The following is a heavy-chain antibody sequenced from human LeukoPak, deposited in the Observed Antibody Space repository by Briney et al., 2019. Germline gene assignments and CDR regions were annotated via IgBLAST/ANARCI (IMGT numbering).Heavy chain of an antibody. D-gene: IGHD1-26*01. CDR3: ARTGATSAFDI. CDR1: GGSISSYY. Sequence: SETLSLTCTVSGGSISSYYWSWIRQPPGKGLEWIGYIYYSGSTNYNPSLKSRVTISVDTSKNQFSLKLSSVTAADTAVYYCARTGATSAFDIWGQGTMVTVSS. CDR2: IYYSGST. J-gene: IGHJ3*02. V-gene: IGHV4-59*01.